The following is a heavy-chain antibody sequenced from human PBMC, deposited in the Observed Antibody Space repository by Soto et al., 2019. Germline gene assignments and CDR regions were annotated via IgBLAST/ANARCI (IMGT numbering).Heavy chain of an antibody. CDR3: ARGVAAVAGPNNDYYYYYGMDV. V-gene: IGHV1-3*01. CDR2: INAGNGNT. J-gene: IGHJ6*02. Sequence: GASVKVSCKASGYTFTSYAMHWVLQAPGQRLEWMGWINAGNGNTKYSQKFQGRVTITSDTSASTAYMELSSLRSEDTAVYYCARGVAAVAGPNNDYYYYYGMDVWGQGTTVTVSS. CDR1: GYTFTSYA. D-gene: IGHD6-19*01.